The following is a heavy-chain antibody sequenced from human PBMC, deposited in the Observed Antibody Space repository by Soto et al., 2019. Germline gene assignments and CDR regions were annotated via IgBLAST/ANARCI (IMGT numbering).Heavy chain of an antibody. V-gene: IGHV5-10-1*01. CDR3: ARGPYTSAWDWFDS. Sequence: PGEALKISCEGSRYSFTRSWINWVRQMPGKGLEWRGGIDPSDSHTNYSPSFQAHATISADKSISTASLQWSSLMASDSAMYYCARGPYTSAWDWFDSWGLGTLVTVSS. J-gene: IGHJ5*01. D-gene: IGHD6-25*01. CDR2: IDPSDSHT. CDR1: RYSFTRSW.